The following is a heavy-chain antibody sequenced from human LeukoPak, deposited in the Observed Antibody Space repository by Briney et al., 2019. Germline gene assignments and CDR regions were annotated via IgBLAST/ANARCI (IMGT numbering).Heavy chain of an antibody. Sequence: GRSLRLSCAASGLTFSTYSMTWVRQAPGKGLEWVSSIYGSGERTFYADSVRGRFTVSRDNSKNTLYLEMNSLRAEDTAVYFCAKDVVPDSGWDLDHWGQGTLVTVSS. V-gene: IGHV3-23*01. CDR2: IYGSGERT. CDR3: AKDVVPDSGWDLDH. CDR1: GLTFSTYS. D-gene: IGHD6-19*01. J-gene: IGHJ5*02.